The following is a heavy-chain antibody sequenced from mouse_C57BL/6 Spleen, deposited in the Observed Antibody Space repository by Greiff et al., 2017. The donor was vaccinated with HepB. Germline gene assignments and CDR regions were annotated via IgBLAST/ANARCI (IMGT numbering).Heavy chain of an antibody. CDR1: GYSITSGYY. CDR2: ISYDGSN. V-gene: IGHV3-6*01. D-gene: IGHD2-4*01. Sequence: EVQLQESGPGLVKPSQSLSLTCSVTGYSITSGYYWNWIRQFPGNKLEWMGYISYDGSNNYNPSLKNRISITRDTSKNQFFLKLNSVTTEDTATYYCAREGNYDYDGGFAYWGQGTLVTVSA. CDR3: AREGNYDYDGGFAY. J-gene: IGHJ3*01.